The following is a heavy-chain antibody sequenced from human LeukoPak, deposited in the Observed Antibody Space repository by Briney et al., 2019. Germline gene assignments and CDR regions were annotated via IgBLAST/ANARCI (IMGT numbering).Heavy chain of an antibody. CDR3: ARGGSYYYYYYMDV. CDR2: IYYSGST. CDR1: GGSISSYY. D-gene: IGHD3-10*01. Sequence: SETLSLTCTVSGGSISSYYWSWIRQPPGKGLEWIGYIYYSGSTNYNPSLKSRVTISVDTSKNQFSLKLSSVTAADTAVYYCARGGSYYYYYYMDVWGKGTTVTVSS. J-gene: IGHJ6*03. V-gene: IGHV4-59*01.